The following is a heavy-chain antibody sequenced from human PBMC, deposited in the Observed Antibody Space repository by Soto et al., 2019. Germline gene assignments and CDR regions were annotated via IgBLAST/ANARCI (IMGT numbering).Heavy chain of an antibody. D-gene: IGHD3-3*01. J-gene: IGHJ5*02. CDR1: GFTFSSYW. CDR2: INSDGSST. Sequence: SLRVSCAASGFTFSSYWMHWVRQAPGKGLVWVSRINSDGSSTSYADSVKGRFTISRDNAKNTLYLQMNSLRAEDTAVYYCARGEYLKPPYDFSSGYYIPGPTWFDPWGQGTLVTVSS. V-gene: IGHV3-74*01. CDR3: ARGEYLKPPYDFSSGYYIPGPTWFDP.